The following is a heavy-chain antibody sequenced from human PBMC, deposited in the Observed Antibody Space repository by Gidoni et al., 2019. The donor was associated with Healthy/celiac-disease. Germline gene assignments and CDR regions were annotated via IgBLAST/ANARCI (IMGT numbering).Heavy chain of an antibody. CDR3: ARDRPRPFLTYYYDSSGYIDY. Sequence: EVQLVESGGGVVRPGGSLRLSCAASGFTFDAYGLRWVRQAPGKGVEWVSGMNWNGGSTGYADSVKGRFTISRDNAKNSLYLQMNRLRAEDTALYYCARDRPRPFLTYYYDSSGYIDYWGQGTLVTVSS. CDR1: GFTFDAYG. J-gene: IGHJ4*02. CDR2: MNWNGGST. V-gene: IGHV3-20*04. D-gene: IGHD3-22*01.